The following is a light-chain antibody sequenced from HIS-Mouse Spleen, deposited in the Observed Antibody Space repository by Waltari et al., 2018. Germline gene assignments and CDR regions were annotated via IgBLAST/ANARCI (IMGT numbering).Light chain of an antibody. CDR2: EVS. CDR3: SSYTSSSTPYV. Sequence: QPALTQPASVSGSPGQSITISCTGASSDVGGYHDVAWYQQYPGKAPKLMIYEVSNRPSGVSNRFSGSKSGNTASLTISGLQAEDEADYYCSSYTSSSTPYVFGTGTKVTVL. J-gene: IGLJ1*01. CDR1: SSDVGGYHD. V-gene: IGLV2-14*01.